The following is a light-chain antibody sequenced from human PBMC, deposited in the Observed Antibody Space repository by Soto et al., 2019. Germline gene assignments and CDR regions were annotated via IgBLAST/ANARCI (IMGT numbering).Light chain of an antibody. Sequence: EIVLTQSPCTLSLSPGERATLSSRASQSVSSSYLAWYQQKPGQAPRLLIYGASSRATGIPDRFSGSGSGTDFTLTISRLEPVDFAVYYCQQYGSSPDTFGQGTKLEIK. V-gene: IGKV3-20*01. CDR1: QSVSSSY. CDR3: QQYGSSPDT. CDR2: GAS. J-gene: IGKJ2*01.